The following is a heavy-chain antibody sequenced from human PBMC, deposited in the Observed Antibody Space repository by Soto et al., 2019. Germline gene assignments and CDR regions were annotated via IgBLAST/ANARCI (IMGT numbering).Heavy chain of an antibody. CDR2: IYYSGST. J-gene: IGHJ4*02. D-gene: IGHD4-17*01. CDR1: GGSISSSSYY. CDR3: ASSYGDYVSY. V-gene: IGHV4-39*01. Sequence: QLQLQESGPGLVKPSETLSLTCTVSGGSISSSSYYWGWIRQPSGKGLEWIGSIYYSGSTYYNPSVKCQVPIFXDTSKNQFSLKLSSVTAADTAVYYCASSYGDYVSYWGQGTLVTVSS.